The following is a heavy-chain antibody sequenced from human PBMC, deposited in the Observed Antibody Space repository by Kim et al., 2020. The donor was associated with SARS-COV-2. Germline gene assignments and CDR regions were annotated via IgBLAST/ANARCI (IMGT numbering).Heavy chain of an antibody. CDR3: AKDLGYDNYYYGMDV. Sequence: GGSLRLSCAASGFTFSSYGMHWVRQAPGKGLEWVAVIWYDGSNKYYADSVKGRFTISRDNSKNTLYLQMNSLRAEDTAVYYCAKDLGYDNYYYGMDVWGQGTTVTVSS. CDR2: IWYDGSNK. V-gene: IGHV3-33*06. D-gene: IGHD5-12*01. CDR1: GFTFSSYG. J-gene: IGHJ6*02.